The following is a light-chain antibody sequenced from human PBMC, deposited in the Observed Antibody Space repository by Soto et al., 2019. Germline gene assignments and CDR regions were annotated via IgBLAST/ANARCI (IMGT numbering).Light chain of an antibody. V-gene: IGLV2-8*01. CDR2: EVN. CDR3: SSYADNNNLL. CDR1: SSDVGGYNY. J-gene: IGLJ3*02. Sequence: QSALTQPPSASGSPGQSVTISCTGTSSDVGGYNYVSWYQQHPGKTPKLMIYEVNKRPSGVPDRFSGSKSGNTASLTVSGLQAEDEADYYCSSYADNNNLLFGGGTKLTV.